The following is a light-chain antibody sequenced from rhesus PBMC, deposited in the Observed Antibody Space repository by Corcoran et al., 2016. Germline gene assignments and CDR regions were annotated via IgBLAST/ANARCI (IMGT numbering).Light chain of an antibody. CDR3: QQHNSYPLT. V-gene: IGKV1-25*01. CDR1: QGISSY. CDR2: AAS. J-gene: IGKJ3*01. Sequence: DIQMTQSPSSLSASVGDRVTITCRASQGISSYLAWYQQNPGKAPKLLIYAASTLQSGVPSRLIGSGSGTDFTLTISSRQPEDFATYYCQQHNSYPLTFGPGTKLDIK.